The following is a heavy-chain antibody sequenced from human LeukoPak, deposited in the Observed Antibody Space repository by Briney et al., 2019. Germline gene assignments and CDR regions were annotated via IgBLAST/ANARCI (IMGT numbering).Heavy chain of an antibody. Sequence: GGSLRLSCAASGFTFSRYWMSWVRQVPRKGLEWVANIKQGGGEIYYVDSVKGRFTISRDNAKNSLYLQMNSLRAEDTAVYYCARHGISKYTMDVWGQGTTVTVSS. CDR1: GFTFSRYW. J-gene: IGHJ6*02. V-gene: IGHV3-7*03. CDR3: ARHGISKYTMDV. CDR2: IKQGGGEI. D-gene: IGHD2/OR15-2a*01.